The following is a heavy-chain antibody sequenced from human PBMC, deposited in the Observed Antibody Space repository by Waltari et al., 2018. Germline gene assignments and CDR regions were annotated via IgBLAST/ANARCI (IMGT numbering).Heavy chain of an antibody. CDR3: ARPGYYYGSGRHTSDY. D-gene: IGHD3-10*01. J-gene: IGHJ4*02. CDR2: INHSGST. V-gene: IGHV4-34*01. CDR1: GGSFSGYY. Sequence: QVQLQQWGAGLLKPSETLSLTCAVYGGSFSGYYWRWLRQPPGKGLEWIGEINHSGSTNYNPSLKSRVTISVDTSKNQFSLKLSSVTAADTAVYYCARPGYYYGSGRHTSDYWGQGTLVTVSS.